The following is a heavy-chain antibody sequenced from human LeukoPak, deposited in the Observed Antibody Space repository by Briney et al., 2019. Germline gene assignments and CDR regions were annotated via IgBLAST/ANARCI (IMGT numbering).Heavy chain of an antibody. Sequence: RAGGSLRLSCAASGFTFSSYWMHWVRQAPGKGLVWVSRINSDGSSTSYADSVKGRFTISRDNAKNTLYLQMNSLRAEDTAVYYCARRDMVRGVKNSFFYYYYGMDVWGPGTTVTGSS. D-gene: IGHD3-10*01. J-gene: IGHJ6*02. CDR2: INSDGSST. CDR1: GFTFSSYW. V-gene: IGHV3-74*01. CDR3: ARRDMVRGVKNSFFYYYYGMDV.